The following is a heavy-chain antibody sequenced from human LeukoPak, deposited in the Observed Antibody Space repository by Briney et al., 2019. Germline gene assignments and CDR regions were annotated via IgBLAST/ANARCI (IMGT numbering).Heavy chain of an antibody. CDR1: GFTFSSYS. J-gene: IGHJ6*03. V-gene: IGHV3-21*01. CDR2: ISSSSSYI. D-gene: IGHD2-8*01. Sequence: GGSLRLSCAASGFTFSSYSMNWVRQAPGKGLEWVSSISSSSSYIYCADSVKGRFTISRDNAKNSLYLQMNSLRAEDTAVYYCARDQGVYSYMDVWGKGTTVTVSS. CDR3: ARDQGVYSYMDV.